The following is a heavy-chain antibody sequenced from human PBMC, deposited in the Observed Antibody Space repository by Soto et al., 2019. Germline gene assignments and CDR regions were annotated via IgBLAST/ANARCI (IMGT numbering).Heavy chain of an antibody. CDR2: VFYGGT. Sequence: PSETLSLTCSVSGLSMSSNYWSWIRQSPDKGLEWLGYVFYGGTDYNPSLEGRVSMSVETPKSQFSLKLTSVTAADTAVYYCASYRGAFYFDSWGQGIQVTVSS. J-gene: IGHJ4*02. D-gene: IGHD4-4*01. V-gene: IGHV4-59*01. CDR1: GLSMSSNY. CDR3: ASYRGAFYFDS.